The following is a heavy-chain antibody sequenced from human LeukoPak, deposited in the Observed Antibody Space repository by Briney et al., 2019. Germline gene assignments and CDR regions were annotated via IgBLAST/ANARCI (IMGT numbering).Heavy chain of an antibody. CDR2: IKQDGSEK. CDR1: GFNFNTYW. V-gene: IGHV3-7*01. CDR3: AKDTSSGYSDY. J-gene: IGHJ4*02. D-gene: IGHD3-22*01. Sequence: GGSLRLSCAASGFNFNTYWMSWVRQAPGKGLEWVANIKQDGSEKFYVDSMKGRFTISRDNSKNSLYLQMNSLRAEDTAMYYCAKDTSSGYSDYWGQGTLVTVSS.